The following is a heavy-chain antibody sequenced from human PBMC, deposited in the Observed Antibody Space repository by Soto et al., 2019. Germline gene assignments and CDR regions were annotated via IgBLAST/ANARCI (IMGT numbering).Heavy chain of an antibody. CDR1: GFTFINYA. V-gene: IGHV3-23*01. Sequence: EVQLLESGGGLIQPGGSLRLSCTASGFTFINYAMNWVRQAPGKGLEWVSGTSGGGDVAFYADSMKGRFAISRDNSKNTLSLQMNSLRAEDTALYYCVKKSIGTVTNPVYWSFDLWGRGTLVTVSS. D-gene: IGHD4-17*01. CDR2: TSGGGDVA. CDR3: VKKSIGTVTNPVYWSFDL. J-gene: IGHJ2*01.